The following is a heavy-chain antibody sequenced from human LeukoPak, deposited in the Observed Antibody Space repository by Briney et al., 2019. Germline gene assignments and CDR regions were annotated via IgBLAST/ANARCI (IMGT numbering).Heavy chain of an antibody. D-gene: IGHD6-13*01. V-gene: IGHV3-30-3*01. CDR3: ARDHYSSSWLDAFDI. J-gene: IGHJ3*02. Sequence: PGGSLRLSCAASGFTFSSYAMHWVRQAPGKGLEWVAVISYDGSNKYYADSVKGRFTISRDNSKNTLYLQMNSLRAEDTAVYYCARDHYSSSWLDAFDIWGQGTMVTVSS. CDR1: GFTFSSYA. CDR2: ISYDGSNK.